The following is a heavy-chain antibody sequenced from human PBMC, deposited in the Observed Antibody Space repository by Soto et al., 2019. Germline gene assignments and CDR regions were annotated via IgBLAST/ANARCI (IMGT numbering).Heavy chain of an antibody. CDR1: GFTFSLYA. V-gene: IGHV3-33*01. CDR3: ARSGACTCNSCHPRGPFDS. J-gene: IGHJ4*02. CDR2: IWGDGSDK. Sequence: LRLSWAASGFTFSLYAIHWVRQAPGKGLEWVAAIWGDGSDKKYADSVKGRFTVSRDNSKNTLYLQMNSLRDEDTAVYFCARSGACTCNSCHPRGPFDSWGPGTLVTVSS. D-gene: IGHD2-15*01.